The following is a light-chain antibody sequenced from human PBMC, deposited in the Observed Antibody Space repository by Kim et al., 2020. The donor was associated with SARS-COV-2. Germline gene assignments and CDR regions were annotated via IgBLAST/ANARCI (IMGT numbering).Light chain of an antibody. CDR1: QDMSSY. CDR2: ATS. V-gene: IGKV1-9*01. CDR3: KHLDS. J-gene: IGKJ4*01. Sequence: SSLAASVGDRVNITCRASQDMSSYLAWYQQKPGTAPNLLIYATSNVESGVPSRFSASGSGTDFTLTISSLQPEDFATYYCKHLDSFGGGTKVDIK.